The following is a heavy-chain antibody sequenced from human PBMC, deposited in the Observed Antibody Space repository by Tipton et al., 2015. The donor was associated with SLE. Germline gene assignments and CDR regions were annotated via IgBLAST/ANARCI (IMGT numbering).Heavy chain of an antibody. D-gene: IGHD5-18*01. CDR3: ARGYTYGFDH. CDR2: ITSSSSYI. V-gene: IGHV3-21*01. CDR1: GFTFSSYS. Sequence: GSLRLSCAASGFTFSSYSMNWVRPAPGKGLEWVSSITSSSSYIYYADSVKGRFTISRDNAKNSLYLQMNSLRAGDTAVYYCARGYTYGFDHWGQGALATVSS. J-gene: IGHJ4*02.